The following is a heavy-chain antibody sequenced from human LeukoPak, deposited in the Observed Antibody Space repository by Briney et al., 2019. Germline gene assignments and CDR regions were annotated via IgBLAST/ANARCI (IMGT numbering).Heavy chain of an antibody. CDR2: INQGGSDK. CDR3: TRDRSRAEDD. CDR1: GFTFSGHW. J-gene: IGHJ4*02. V-gene: IGHV3-7*01. Sequence: GGSLRLSCAASGFTFSGHWMSWVRQAPGKGLEWVANINQGGSDKYYVDFVKGRFTISRDSANNLLYLQMNSLRGEDTAVYYCTRDRSRAEDDWGQGTLVSV. D-gene: IGHD1-14*01.